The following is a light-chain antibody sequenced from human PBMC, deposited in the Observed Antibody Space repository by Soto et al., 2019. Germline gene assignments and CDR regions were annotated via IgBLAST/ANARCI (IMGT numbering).Light chain of an antibody. CDR2: AAS. CDR1: QDISNY. CDR3: QKYDSAPAWT. V-gene: IGKV1-27*01. Sequence: DIQMTQSPSSLSAAVGERVTIACRASQDISNYLAWYQQKPGRAPKLLIFAASTLQSGVPSRFSGSGSGTEFTLTISSLQPEDVATYYCQKYDSAPAWTFGQGTKVEIK. J-gene: IGKJ1*01.